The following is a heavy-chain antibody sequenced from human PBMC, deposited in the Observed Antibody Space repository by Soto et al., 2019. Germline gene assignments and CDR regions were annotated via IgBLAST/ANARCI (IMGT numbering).Heavy chain of an antibody. J-gene: IGHJ4*02. CDR1: GFTFSSYW. CDR3: ARSQGGNYNFDY. V-gene: IGHV3-74*01. CDR2: INSDGSST. D-gene: IGHD1-26*01. Sequence: GGSLRLSCAASGFTFSSYWMHWVRQAPGKGLVWVSRINSDGSSTTYADSVKGRFTISRDNAKNTLYLQMNSLRAEDTAVYFCARSQGGNYNFDYWGQGTLVTVSS.